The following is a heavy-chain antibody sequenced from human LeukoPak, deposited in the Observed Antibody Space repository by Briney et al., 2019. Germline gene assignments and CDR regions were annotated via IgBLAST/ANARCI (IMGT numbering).Heavy chain of an antibody. J-gene: IGHJ3*02. CDR2: ISSSSSYI. CDR3: AGDPRAGGSGNI. V-gene: IGHV3-21*01. D-gene: IGHD3-10*01. Sequence: PGGSLRLSCAASGFTFSSYSMNWVRQAPGKGLEWVSSISSSSSYIYYADSVKGRFTISRDNSKNTLYLQMNSLRAEDTAVYYCAGDPRAGGSGNIWGQGTMVTVSS. CDR1: GFTFSSYS.